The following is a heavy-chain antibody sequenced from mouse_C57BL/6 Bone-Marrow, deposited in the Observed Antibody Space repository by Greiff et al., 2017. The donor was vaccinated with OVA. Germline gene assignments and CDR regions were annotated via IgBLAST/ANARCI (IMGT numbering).Heavy chain of an antibody. Sequence: EVQRVESEGGLVQPGSSMKLSCTASGFTFSDYYMAWVRQVPEKGLEWVANINYDGSSTYYLDSLKSRFIISRDNAKNILYLQMSSLKSEDTATYYCARGAPFITTVVGGFDYWGQGTTLTVSS. J-gene: IGHJ2*01. CDR3: ARGAPFITTVVGGFDY. CDR1: GFTFSDYY. D-gene: IGHD1-1*01. CDR2: INYDGSST. V-gene: IGHV5-16*01.